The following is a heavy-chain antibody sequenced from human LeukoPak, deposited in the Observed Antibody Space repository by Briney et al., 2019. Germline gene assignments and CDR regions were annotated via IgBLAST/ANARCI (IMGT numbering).Heavy chain of an antibody. V-gene: IGHV1-2*06. CDR3: ARDDYYDSSGYFELQYYDY. Sequence: ASVKVSCKTSGYTFSGSYIHWVRQAPGQGLEWMGRINPNSGGTNYAQKFQGRVTMTRDTSISTAYMELSRLRSDDTAVYYCARDDYYDSSGYFELQYYDYWGQGTLVTVSS. CDR2: INPNSGGT. CDR1: GYTFSGSY. J-gene: IGHJ4*02. D-gene: IGHD3-22*01.